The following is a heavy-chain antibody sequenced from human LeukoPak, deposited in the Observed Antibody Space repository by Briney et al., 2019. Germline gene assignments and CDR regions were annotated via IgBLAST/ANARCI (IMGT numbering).Heavy chain of an antibody. CDR3: ARGPPPRITIFGVAPAGSGKSMDV. D-gene: IGHD3-3*01. CDR1: GGSISSYY. CDR2: IYYSGST. V-gene: IGHV4-59*12. Sequence: SETLSLTCTVSGGSISSYYWSWIRQPPGKGLEWIGYIYYSGSTNYNPSLKSRVTISVDTSKNQFSLKLSSVTAADTAVYYCARGPPPRITIFGVAPAGSGKSMDVWGQGTTVTVSS. J-gene: IGHJ6*02.